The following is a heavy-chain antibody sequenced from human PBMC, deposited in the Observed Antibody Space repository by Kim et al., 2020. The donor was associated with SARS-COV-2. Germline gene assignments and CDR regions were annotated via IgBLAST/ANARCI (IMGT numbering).Heavy chain of an antibody. D-gene: IGHD1-26*01. CDR2: ISSSSSYI. CDR3: ARVGYSTPYYYGMDV. Sequence: GGSLRLSCAASGFTFSSYSMNWVRQAPGKGLEWVSSISSSSSYIYYADSVKGRFTISRDNAKNSLYLQMNSLRAEDTAVYYCARVGYSTPYYYGMDVWGQGTTVTVSS. V-gene: IGHV3-21*01. J-gene: IGHJ6*02. CDR1: GFTFSSYS.